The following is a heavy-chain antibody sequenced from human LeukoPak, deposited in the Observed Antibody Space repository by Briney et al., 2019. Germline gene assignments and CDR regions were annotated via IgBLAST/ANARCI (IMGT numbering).Heavy chain of an antibody. Sequence: GGSLRLSCAASGFIVSNNYMSWVRQTPGKGLEWVSVIYSGGSTYYADSVKGRFTISRDNSKNTPYLQMNSLRAEDTAVYYCTRFTGYTYGYIYWGQGTLVTVSS. J-gene: IGHJ4*02. CDR2: IYSGGST. CDR1: GFIVSNNY. V-gene: IGHV3-66*01. D-gene: IGHD5-18*01. CDR3: TRFTGYTYGYIY.